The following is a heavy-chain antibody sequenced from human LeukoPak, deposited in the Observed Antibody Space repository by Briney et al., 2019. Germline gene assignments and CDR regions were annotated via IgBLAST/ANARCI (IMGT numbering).Heavy chain of an antibody. J-gene: IGHJ4*02. V-gene: IGHV4-59*01. CDR2: IYYSGST. D-gene: IGHD3-3*01. CDR3: AGGLYDFWSGYLGPYFDY. CDR1: GGSISSYY. Sequence: SETLSLTCTVSGGSISSYYWSWIRQPPGKGLEWIGYIYYSGSTNYNPSLKSRVTISVDTSKNQFSLKLSSVTAADTAVYYCAGGLYDFWSGYLGPYFDYWGQGTLVTVSS.